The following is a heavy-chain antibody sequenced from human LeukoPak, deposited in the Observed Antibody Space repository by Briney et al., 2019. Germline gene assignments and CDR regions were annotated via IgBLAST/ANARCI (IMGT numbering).Heavy chain of an antibody. CDR2: INHSGST. CDR1: GGSFSGYY. Sequence: PSETLSLTCAVYGGSFSGYYWRWLRQPPGKGLEGIGEINHSGSTNYNPSLKSRVTISVDTSKNQFSLKLSSVTAADTAVYYCARGSGGTYMDVWGKGTTVTVSS. V-gene: IGHV4-34*01. J-gene: IGHJ6*03. CDR3: ARGSGGTYMDV. D-gene: IGHD2-15*01.